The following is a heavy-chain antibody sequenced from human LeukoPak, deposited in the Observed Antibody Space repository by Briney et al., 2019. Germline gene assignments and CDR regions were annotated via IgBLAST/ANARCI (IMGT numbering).Heavy chain of an antibody. CDR2: ISYDRSNK. CDR1: GFTFSSYG. J-gene: IGHJ4*02. V-gene: IGHV3-30*18. Sequence: GGSLRPSCAASGFTFSSYGMRCGRQAPAKGLEWGAIISYDRSNKYYATSLKGRFTISRDNSQTTLYLQMNSLRAEDTAVYYCAKSTTVTQRGYFDYWGQGTLVTVSS. CDR3: AKSTTVTQRGYFDY. D-gene: IGHD4-17*01.